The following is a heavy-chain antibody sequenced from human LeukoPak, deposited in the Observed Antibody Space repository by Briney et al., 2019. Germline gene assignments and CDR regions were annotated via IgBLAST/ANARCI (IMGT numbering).Heavy chain of an antibody. Sequence: ASGTVSFTSAGYTFSNFGIGWVRQAPGQGLEWMGGVGAYNGNTSYAHEVQGRVTMTTDTSKSTAYLELKTLKSDDTAVYYCARELETTMTTHPFDYWGQGTLVSVP. CDR1: GYTFSNFG. D-gene: IGHD4-17*01. CDR3: ARELETTMTTHPFDY. CDR2: VGAYNGNT. J-gene: IGHJ4*02. V-gene: IGHV1-18*01.